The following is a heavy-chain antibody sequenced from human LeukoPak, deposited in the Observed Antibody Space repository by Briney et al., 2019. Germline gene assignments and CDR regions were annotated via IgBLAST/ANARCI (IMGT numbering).Heavy chain of an antibody. Sequence: GGSLRLSCAASGFTFDDYAMHWVRQAPGKGLEWVSGISWNSGSIGYADSVKGRFTISRDNAKNSPYLQMNSLRAEDTALYYCAKDMGTAMVKGAFDIWGQGTMVTVSS. J-gene: IGHJ3*02. CDR3: AKDMGTAMVKGAFDI. D-gene: IGHD5-18*01. CDR1: GFTFDDYA. V-gene: IGHV3-9*01. CDR2: ISWNSGSI.